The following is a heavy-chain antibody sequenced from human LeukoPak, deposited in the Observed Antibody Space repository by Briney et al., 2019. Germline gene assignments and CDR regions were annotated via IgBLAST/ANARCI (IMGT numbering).Heavy chain of an antibody. D-gene: IGHD3-16*01. Sequence: ASVKVSCKASGGTFSSYAISWVRQAPGQGLEWMGGIIPIFGTANYAQKFQGRVTITADESTSTAYMELSSLRSEDTAVYYCAAGGASAVCGWCLGGPDYWGQGTLVTVSS. CDR1: GGTFSSYA. J-gene: IGHJ4*02. CDR3: AAGGASAVCGWCLGGPDY. V-gene: IGHV1-69*13. CDR2: IIPIFGTA.